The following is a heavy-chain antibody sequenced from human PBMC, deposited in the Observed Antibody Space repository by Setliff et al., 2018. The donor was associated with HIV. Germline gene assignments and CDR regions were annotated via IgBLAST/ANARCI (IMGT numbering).Heavy chain of an antibody. CDR1: GGSFSNYY. J-gene: IGHJ6*02. Sequence: SETLSLTCAIYGGSFSNYYWTWIRQPPGKGLEWIGEINHSGSTNYNPSLKSRVTISVDASKNQFSLKLSSVTAADTAVYYCARGGYSSSWYTYYGMDVWGQGTTVTVSS. CDR2: INHSGST. D-gene: IGHD6-13*01. V-gene: IGHV4-34*01. CDR3: ARGGYSSSWYTYYGMDV.